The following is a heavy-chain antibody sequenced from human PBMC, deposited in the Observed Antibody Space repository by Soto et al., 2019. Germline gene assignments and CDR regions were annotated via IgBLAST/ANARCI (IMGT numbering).Heavy chain of an antibody. CDR3: ARGGYCSGGSCTKSIYYYYYMDV. CDR2: IIPILGIA. V-gene: IGHV1-69*02. Sequence: ASVKVSCKASGGTFSSYTISWVRQAPGQGLEWMGRIIPILGIANYAQKFQGRVTITADKSTSTAYMELSSLRSEDTAVYYCARGGYCSGGSCTKSIYYYYYMDVWGKGTTVTVSS. D-gene: IGHD2-15*01. CDR1: GGTFSSYT. J-gene: IGHJ6*03.